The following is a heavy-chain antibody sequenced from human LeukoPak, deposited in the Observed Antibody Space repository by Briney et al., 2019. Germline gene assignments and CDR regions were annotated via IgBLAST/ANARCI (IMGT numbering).Heavy chain of an antibody. CDR3: ARVGTYTSSWYRFKYFDY. J-gene: IGHJ4*02. CDR1: GGSFSDYY. Sequence: SETLSLTCGVRGGSFSDYYWSWIRQSPGVGLEWIGEINHSGSANYNPFLKSRVTISVDTPKNQFSLKLSSLTAADTAVYYCARVGTYTSSWYRFKYFDYWGQGTLVTVSS. V-gene: IGHV4-34*01. CDR2: INHSGSA. D-gene: IGHD6-13*01.